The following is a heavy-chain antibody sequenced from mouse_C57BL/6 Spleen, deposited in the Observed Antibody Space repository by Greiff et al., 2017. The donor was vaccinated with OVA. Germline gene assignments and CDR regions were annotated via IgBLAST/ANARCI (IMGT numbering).Heavy chain of an antibody. CDR2: IYPGSGST. J-gene: IGHJ2*01. CDR3: ARGAIWNGSLFDY. CDR1: GYTFTSYW. Sequence: VQLQQPGAELVKPGASVKMSCKASGYTFTSYWITWVKQRPGQGLEWIGDIYPGSGSTNYNEKFKSKATLAVDTSSSTAYMQLSSLTSEDSAVYYCARGAIWNGSLFDYWGQGTTLTVSS. D-gene: IGHD1-1*01. V-gene: IGHV1-55*01.